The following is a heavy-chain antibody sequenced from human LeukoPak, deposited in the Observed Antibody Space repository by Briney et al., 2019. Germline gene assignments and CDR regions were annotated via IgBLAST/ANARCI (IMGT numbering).Heavy chain of an antibody. V-gene: IGHV3-48*01. D-gene: IGHD3-3*01. Sequence: GGSLRLSCAASGFTFSSYSMNWVRQAPGKGLEWVSYISSSSSTIYYADSVKGRFTISRDNAKNSLYPQMNSLRAEDTAVYYCARGTDDFWSGYYPLYMDVWGKGTTVTVSS. CDR3: ARGTDDFWSGYYPLYMDV. CDR2: ISSSSSTI. J-gene: IGHJ6*04. CDR1: GFTFSSYS.